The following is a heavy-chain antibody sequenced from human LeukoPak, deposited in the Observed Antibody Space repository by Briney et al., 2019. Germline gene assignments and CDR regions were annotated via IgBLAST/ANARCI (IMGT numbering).Heavy chain of an antibody. CDR3: ARDPPVAGRHHAFDI. CDR1: GYTFTGYY. Sequence: ASVKVFCKASGYTFTGYYMHWVRQAPGQGLEWMGRINPNSGGTNYAQKFQGRVTMTRDTSISTAYMELSRLRSDDTAVYYCARDPPVAGRHHAFDIWGQGTMVTVSS. J-gene: IGHJ3*02. V-gene: IGHV1-2*06. CDR2: INPNSGGT.